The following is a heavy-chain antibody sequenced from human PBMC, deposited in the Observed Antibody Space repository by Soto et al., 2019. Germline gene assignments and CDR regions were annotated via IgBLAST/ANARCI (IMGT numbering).Heavy chain of an antibody. J-gene: IGHJ4*02. V-gene: IGHV3-23*01. CDR3: ARIGPPLDY. CDR2: ISGSGYNT. D-gene: IGHD3-10*01. CDR1: GFTFSSYA. Sequence: GGSLRLSCAASGFTFSSYAMSWVRQAPGKGLEWVSGISGSGYNTYYADSVKGRFTISRDNSKNTLYLQMNSLRAEDTAVYYCARIGPPLDYWGQGTLVTVSS.